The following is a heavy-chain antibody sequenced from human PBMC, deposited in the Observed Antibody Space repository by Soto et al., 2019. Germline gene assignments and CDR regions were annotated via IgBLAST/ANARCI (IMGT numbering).Heavy chain of an antibody. Sequence: QVHLVQSGAEVKKPGASVKVSCKGSGYAFTTYGITWVRQAPGQGLEWMGWISAHNGNTNYAQKLQGRVTVTRDTPTSTAYVELRSLRSDDTAVYYCARGRYGDYWGQGALVTVSS. CDR2: ISAHNGNT. CDR3: ARGRYGDY. V-gene: IGHV1-18*01. CDR1: GYAFTTYG. D-gene: IGHD1-1*01. J-gene: IGHJ4*02.